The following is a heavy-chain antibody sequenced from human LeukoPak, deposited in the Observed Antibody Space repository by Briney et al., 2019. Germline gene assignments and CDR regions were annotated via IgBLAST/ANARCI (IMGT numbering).Heavy chain of an antibody. J-gene: IGHJ6*02. CDR2: ILYGGSNK. Sequence: PGGSLRLSCAASGVSFSSYAMQWVRQAPGKGLEWVAFILYGGSNKCYADSVKGRFTISRDNSKNTLYLQMNSLAAEDTAVYYCAKGRDTYQYGMDVWGQGTTVTVSS. CDR3: AKGRDTYQYGMDV. V-gene: IGHV3-30*02. CDR1: GVSFSSYA.